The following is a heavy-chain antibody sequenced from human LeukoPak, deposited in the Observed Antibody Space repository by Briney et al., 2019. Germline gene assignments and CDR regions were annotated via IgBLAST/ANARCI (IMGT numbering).Heavy chain of an antibody. CDR2: IYHSGST. V-gene: IGHV4-30-2*01. Sequence: PSETLSLTCTVSGGSISSGGYYWSWIRQPPGKGLEWIGYIYHSGSTYYNPSLKSRVTISVDRSKNQFSLKLSSVTAADTAVYYCARGYSSPLEYYFDYWGQGTLVTVSS. CDR1: GGSISSGGYY. D-gene: IGHD6-13*01. J-gene: IGHJ4*02. CDR3: ARGYSSPLEYYFDY.